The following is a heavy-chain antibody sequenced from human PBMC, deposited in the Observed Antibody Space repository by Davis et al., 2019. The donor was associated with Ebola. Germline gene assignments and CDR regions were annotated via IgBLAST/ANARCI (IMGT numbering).Heavy chain of an antibody. Sequence: GESLKISCAASGFTFSSYAMHWVRQAPGKGLEWVAVISYDGSNKYYADSVKGRFTISRDNSKNTLYLQMNSLRAEDTAVYYCAKAGGSDTLDYWGQGTLVTVSS. CDR2: ISYDGSNK. CDR1: GFTFSSYA. J-gene: IGHJ4*02. V-gene: IGHV3-30-3*01. D-gene: IGHD3-10*01. CDR3: AKAGGSDTLDY.